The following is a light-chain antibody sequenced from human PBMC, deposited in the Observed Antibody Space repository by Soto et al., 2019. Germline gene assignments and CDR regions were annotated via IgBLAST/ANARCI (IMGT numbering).Light chain of an antibody. CDR3: CSYAGSYTYVV. CDR1: SSDVGGYNY. J-gene: IGLJ2*01. Sequence: QSALTQSRSVSGSPGQSVTISCTGTSSDVGGYNYVSWYQQHPGKGPKLMIYDVTERPSGVPDRFSGSKSGNTASLTISGLQPEDEAEHYCCSYAGSYTYVVFGGGTKLTVL. V-gene: IGLV2-11*01. CDR2: DVT.